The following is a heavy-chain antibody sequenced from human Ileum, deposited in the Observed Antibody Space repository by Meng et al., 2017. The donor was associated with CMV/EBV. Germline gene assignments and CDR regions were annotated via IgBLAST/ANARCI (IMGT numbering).Heavy chain of an antibody. Sequence: SQTLSLTCSVYGSSFSNYYWTLIRQHSGKGLEWIGEINHNGSANYNASLKSGVTISVHTSKKQFSLKLSSLTAADTAVYYCATDQQRSYRRGGYYYYAMDVWGQGTTVTVSS. V-gene: IGHV4-34*01. CDR3: ATDQQRSYRRGGYYYYAMDV. J-gene: IGHJ6*02. D-gene: IGHD1/OR15-1a*01. CDR2: INHNGSA. CDR1: GSSFSNYY.